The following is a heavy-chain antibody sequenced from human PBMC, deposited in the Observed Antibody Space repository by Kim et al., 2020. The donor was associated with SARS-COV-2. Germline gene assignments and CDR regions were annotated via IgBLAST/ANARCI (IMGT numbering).Heavy chain of an antibody. CDR2: INADGTKT. V-gene: IGHV3-74*01. J-gene: IGHJ4*02. CDR3: IRGYTYRDY. D-gene: IGHD5-18*01. CDR1: GFIFSNSW. Sequence: GGSLRLSCAASGFIFSNSWIHWVRQAPGKGLVWVSRINADGTKTNYADSVKGRFTISRDNAKNTLYLQMNSLRDEDTAVYYCIRGYTYRDYWGQGTLVTVST.